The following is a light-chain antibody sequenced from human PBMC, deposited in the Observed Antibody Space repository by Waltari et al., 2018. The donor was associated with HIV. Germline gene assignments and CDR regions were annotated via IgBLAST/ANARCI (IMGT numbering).Light chain of an antibody. CDR1: SSNLEVNS. CDR2: TNN. CDR3: VVWDDSLNGPV. J-gene: IGLJ2*01. V-gene: IGLV1-44*01. Sequence: QSVLTQPPSASGTPGQRVTISCSGSSSNLEVNSVNWYQQLPGTAPKLLIYTNNRRPARVPDRFAGSKSGTSASLAISWLQSEDEADYYCVVWDDSLNGPVFGGGTKLTVL.